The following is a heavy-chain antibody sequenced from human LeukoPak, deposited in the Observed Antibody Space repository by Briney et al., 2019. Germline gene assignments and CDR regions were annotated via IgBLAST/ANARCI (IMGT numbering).Heavy chain of an antibody. CDR3: ASESFGSGRNNWFDP. Sequence: SETLSLTCTVSGGPIDSYYWSWIRQPPGKGLEWIGFIYYSGSTKYNPSLKSRVTISMDRSTNQFSLKLTSVTAADTAVYYCASESFGSGRNNWFDPWGQGTLVTVSS. V-gene: IGHV4-59*01. CDR1: GGPIDSYY. CDR2: IYYSGST. J-gene: IGHJ5*02. D-gene: IGHD3-10*01.